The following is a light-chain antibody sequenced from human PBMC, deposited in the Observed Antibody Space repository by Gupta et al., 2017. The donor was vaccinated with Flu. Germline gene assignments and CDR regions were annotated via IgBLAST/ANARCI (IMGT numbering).Light chain of an antibody. CDR2: DAS. Sequence: DIQMTQSPSSLSASVGDRVTISCQASQGIYTYLNWYQQKPGKAPQLLIYDASHLETGVPSRFSGSGSGRDFILIINSLQPEDIATYYCRQYDNVPITFGQGTRLDIK. V-gene: IGKV1-33*01. CDR3: RQYDNVPIT. J-gene: IGKJ5*01. CDR1: QGIYTY.